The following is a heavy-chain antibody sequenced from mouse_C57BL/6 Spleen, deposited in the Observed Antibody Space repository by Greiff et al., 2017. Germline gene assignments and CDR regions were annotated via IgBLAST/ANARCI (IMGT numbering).Heavy chain of an antibody. J-gene: IGHJ3*01. V-gene: IGHV5-17*01. D-gene: IGHD2-3*01. Sequence: EVKLVESGGGLVKPGGSLKLSCAASGFTFSDYGMHWVRQAPEKGLEWVAYISSGSSTIYYADTVKGRFTISRDNAKNTLFLQMTSLRSEDTAMYYCANDGYYVGFAYWGQGTLVTVSA. CDR1: GFTFSDYG. CDR3: ANDGYYVGFAY. CDR2: ISSGSSTI.